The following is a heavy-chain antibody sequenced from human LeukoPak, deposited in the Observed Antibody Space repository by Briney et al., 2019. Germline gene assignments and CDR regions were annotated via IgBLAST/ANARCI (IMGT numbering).Heavy chain of an antibody. CDR2: INPNSGGT. V-gene: IGHV1-2*02. CDR1: GYTFTGFY. J-gene: IGHJ4*02. D-gene: IGHD2-15*01. CDR3: ARDYCSGGICYSPDY. Sequence: GASVKVSCKASGYTFTGFYMHWVRQAPGQGLEWMGWINPNSGGTNYAQKFQGRVTMTRDTSISTAYMELSRLRSDDTAVYYCARDYCSGGICYSPDYWGQGTLVTVSS.